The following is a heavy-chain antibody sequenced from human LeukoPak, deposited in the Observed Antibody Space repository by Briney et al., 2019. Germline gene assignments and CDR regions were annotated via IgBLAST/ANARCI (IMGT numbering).Heavy chain of an antibody. D-gene: IGHD6-13*01. V-gene: IGHV3-30*03. Sequence: GGSLRLSCVASGFTFSNYWMHWVRQAPGKGLQWVAVISWDGNKKFYADSVEGRFTISRDNSKNTLSLQMNSLRLEDTALYYCAREGGNSTSWGYFDYWSQGTLVTVSS. CDR3: AREGGNSTSWGYFDY. CDR1: GFTFSNYW. J-gene: IGHJ4*02. CDR2: ISWDGNKK.